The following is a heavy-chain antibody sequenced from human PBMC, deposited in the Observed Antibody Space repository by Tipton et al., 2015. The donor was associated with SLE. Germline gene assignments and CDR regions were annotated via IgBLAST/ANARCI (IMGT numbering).Heavy chain of an antibody. CDR1: GGTFSSYT. Sequence: QVQLVQSGAEVKKPGSSVKVSCKASGGTFSSYTISWVRQAPGQGLEWMGRIIPILAIANYAQKFQGRVTITADKSTSTAYMELSSLRSEDTAVYYCARPYDSSGRVFDIWGQGTMVTVSS. V-gene: IGHV1-69*09. CDR3: ARPYDSSGRVFDI. J-gene: IGHJ3*02. D-gene: IGHD3-22*01. CDR2: IIPILAIA.